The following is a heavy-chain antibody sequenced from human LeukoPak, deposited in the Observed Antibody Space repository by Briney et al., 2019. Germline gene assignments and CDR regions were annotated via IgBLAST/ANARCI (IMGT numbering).Heavy chain of an antibody. CDR2: ISVYNGNT. CDR3: ARDREGGNYPDY. V-gene: IGHV1-18*01. J-gene: IGHJ4*02. CDR1: GYTFTSYG. D-gene: IGHD3-16*01. Sequence: ASAKVSCKASGYTFTSYGISWVRQAPGQGLEWMGWISVYNGNTNYAQNLQGRVIMTTDTSTSTAYMELRSLRSDDTAVYYCARDREGGNYPDYWGQGTLVTVSS.